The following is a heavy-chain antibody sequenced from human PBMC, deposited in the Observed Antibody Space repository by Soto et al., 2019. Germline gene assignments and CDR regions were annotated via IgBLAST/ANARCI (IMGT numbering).Heavy chain of an antibody. V-gene: IGHV4-59*01. CDR1: GGSISSYY. Sequence: PSETLSLTCTVSGGSISSYYWSWIRQPPGKGLEWIGYIYYSGSTNYNPSLKSRVTISVDTSKNQFSLKLSSVTAADTAVYYCARVIGYCSGGSCNWFDPWGQGTLVTVS. CDR2: IYYSGST. CDR3: ARVIGYCSGGSCNWFDP. J-gene: IGHJ5*02. D-gene: IGHD2-15*01.